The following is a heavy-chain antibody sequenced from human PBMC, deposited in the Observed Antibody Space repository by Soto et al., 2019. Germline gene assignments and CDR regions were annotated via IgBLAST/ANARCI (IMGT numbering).Heavy chain of an antibody. CDR2: INPKTAAT. J-gene: IGHJ6*02. Sequence: QVQLVQSGAEVKKSGPSVKAPSRAPGSSFRDSFIRWVRQPPGQGLEWVAWINPKTAATNYAKKFQGRVSLTWDTSFSTAYVELTRLRPDDTAVYYCARIKWGLDYYNGMDVWGQGTTVIVSS. CDR3: ARIKWGLDYYNGMDV. V-gene: IGHV1-2*02. D-gene: IGHD1-26*01. CDR1: GSSFRDSF.